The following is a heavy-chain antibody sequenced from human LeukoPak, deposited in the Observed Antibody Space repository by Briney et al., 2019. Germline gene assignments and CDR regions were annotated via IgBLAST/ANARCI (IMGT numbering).Heavy chain of an antibody. D-gene: IGHD6-19*01. CDR3: AKALQWLADY. CDR1: GFTFSSYG. V-gene: IGHV3-30*18. Sequence: GGSLRLSCAASGFTFSSYGMHWVRQAPGKGLEWVAVISYDGSNKYYADSVKGRFTISRDNSKNTLYLQMNSLRAEDTAVYYCAKALQWLADYWGQGTLVTVSS. CDR2: ISYDGSNK. J-gene: IGHJ4*02.